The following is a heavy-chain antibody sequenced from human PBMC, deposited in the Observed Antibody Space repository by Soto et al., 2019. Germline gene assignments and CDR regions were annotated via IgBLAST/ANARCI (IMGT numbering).Heavy chain of an antibody. D-gene: IGHD5-12*01. J-gene: IGHJ6*03. Sequence: ASVKVSCKASGYTFTSYGISWVRQAPGQGLEWMGWISAYNGNTNYAQKLQGRVTMTTDTSTSTAYKELRSLRSDDTAVYYCARVALRGYSGYDYYYYYYMDVWGKGTTVTVSS. CDR3: ARVALRGYSGYDYYYYYYMDV. CDR1: GYTFTSYG. V-gene: IGHV1-18*01. CDR2: ISAYNGNT.